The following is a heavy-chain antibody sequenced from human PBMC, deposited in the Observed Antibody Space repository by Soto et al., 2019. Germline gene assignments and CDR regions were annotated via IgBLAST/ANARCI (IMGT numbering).Heavy chain of an antibody. D-gene: IGHD6-6*01. Sequence: QVQLMQSGGEVKMPGASVEVSCKTSGYMFTTYGLSWVRQAPGQGLEWMAWISAYNGNKKYAQKFEGRVTMSTDTSTSTGSMELRDLTSDDTAIYYFARTGGGMAARPLEYWGQGTLVIVSS. CDR1: GYMFTTYG. J-gene: IGHJ4*02. CDR2: ISAYNGNK. CDR3: ARTGGGMAARPLEY. V-gene: IGHV1-18*01.